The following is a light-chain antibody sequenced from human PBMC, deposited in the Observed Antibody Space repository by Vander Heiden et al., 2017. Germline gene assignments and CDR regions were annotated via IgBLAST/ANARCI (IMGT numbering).Light chain of an antibody. CDR3: KQSYSSPRIT. CDR2: AAS. J-gene: IGKJ5*01. CDR1: QSIDNF. V-gene: IGKV1-39*01. Sequence: DIQMTQSPSSLSASVGDRVTITCRASQSIDNFLNWYQQKPGKAPKLLIYAASKLESWVTSSFSGSGSGTHFSLTISSLQPEDSATYFCKQSYSSPRITCGLGTRLEIE.